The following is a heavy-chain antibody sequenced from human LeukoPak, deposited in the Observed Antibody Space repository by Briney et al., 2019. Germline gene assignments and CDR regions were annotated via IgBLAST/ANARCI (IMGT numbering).Heavy chain of an antibody. J-gene: IGHJ4*02. CDR2: INPSGGST. V-gene: IGHV1-46*01. Sequence: VASVKVSCKASGYTFSNYYIHWVRQAPGQGLEWMGTINPSGGSTSYAQKFQGRVTMTRDTSTTTVSMELSSLRPEDTAVYYCARDRPAAASGFDYWGQGTLVTVSS. D-gene: IGHD2-2*01. CDR1: GYTFSNYY. CDR3: ARDRPAAASGFDY.